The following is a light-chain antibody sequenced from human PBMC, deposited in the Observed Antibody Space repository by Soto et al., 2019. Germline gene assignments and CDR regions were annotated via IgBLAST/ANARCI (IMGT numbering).Light chain of an antibody. J-gene: IGKJ1*01. Sequence: EIVLTQSPATLSLSPGEEATLSCRASQTVTTRYLAWYQQMPGQSPRLLIYGASNRATGIPDRFSGSGSGTDFTLTISRLEPEDFAVYYCQQYGSSGTFGQGTKVAI. CDR1: QTVTTRY. CDR2: GAS. V-gene: IGKV3-20*01. CDR3: QQYGSSGT.